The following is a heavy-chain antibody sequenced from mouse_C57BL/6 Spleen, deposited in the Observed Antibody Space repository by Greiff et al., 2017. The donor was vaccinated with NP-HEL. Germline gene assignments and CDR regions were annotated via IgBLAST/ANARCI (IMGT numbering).Heavy chain of an antibody. Sequence: VQLQQSGPELVKPGASVKISCKASGYSFTGYYMNWVKQSPEKSLEWIGEINPSTGGTTYNQKFKAKATLTVDKSSSTAYMQLKSLTTEDSAVYYCARSVGTGAMDYWGHGTSVTVSS. V-gene: IGHV1-42*01. CDR3: ARSVGTGAMDY. D-gene: IGHD3-1*01. CDR1: GYSFTGYY. J-gene: IGHJ4*01. CDR2: INPSTGGT.